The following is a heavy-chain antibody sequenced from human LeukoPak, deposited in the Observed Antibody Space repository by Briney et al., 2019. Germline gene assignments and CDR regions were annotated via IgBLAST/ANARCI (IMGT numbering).Heavy chain of an antibody. J-gene: IGHJ4*02. CDR3: ARDSGYYFDISGPFDY. D-gene: IGHD3-22*01. CDR2: IYSGGST. V-gene: IGHV3-53*01. Sequence: GGSLRLSCAASGVTVSSNYMSWVRQAPGKGLEWVSVIYSGGSTYYADSVKGRFTISRDYSKNTLYLQMNSLRTEDTAVYYCARDSGYYFDISGPFDYWGQGTLVTVSS. CDR1: GVTVSSNY.